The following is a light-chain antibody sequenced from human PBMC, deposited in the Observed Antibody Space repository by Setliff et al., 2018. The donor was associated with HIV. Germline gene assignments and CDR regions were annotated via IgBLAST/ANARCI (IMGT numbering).Light chain of an antibody. CDR3: SSYTSRGTWV. CDR2: DVT. Sequence: QSALTQPASVSGSPGQSITISCTGTSGDIGGHNHVSWYQQHPGKAPQLMIYDVTSRPSGMSNRFSGPKSGNTASLNVSGLLPEDEADYFCSSYTSRGTWVFGGGTK. V-gene: IGLV2-14*03. J-gene: IGLJ3*02. CDR1: SGDIGGHNH.